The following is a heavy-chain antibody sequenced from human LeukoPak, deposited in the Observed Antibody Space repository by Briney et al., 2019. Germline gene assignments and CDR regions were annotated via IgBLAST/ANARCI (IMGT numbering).Heavy chain of an antibody. CDR2: IHPSGTL. CDR1: GASFSSGDQY. D-gene: IGHD3-22*01. V-gene: IGHV4-31*03. J-gene: IGHJ4*02. Sequence: SQTLSLTCTVSGASFSSGDQYWNWIRQSPGKGLEWIGSIHPSGTLYNNPSLESRVTMSMDTSKNQFSLNLNSVTAADTALYFCSRGLDSRKLGYWGQGTLVTVSS. CDR3: SRGLDSRKLGY.